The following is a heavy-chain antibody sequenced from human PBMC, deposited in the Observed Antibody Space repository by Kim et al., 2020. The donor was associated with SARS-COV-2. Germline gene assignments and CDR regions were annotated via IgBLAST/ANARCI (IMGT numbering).Heavy chain of an antibody. V-gene: IGHV1-3*01. D-gene: IGHD5-18*01. CDR3: GRDSVTAIGSYMDV. Sequence: YSHTFKGRVPMTKDRSASTVYLELSSLSSEDTATYFCGRDSVTAIGSYMDVWGQGTTVTVSS. J-gene: IGHJ6*01.